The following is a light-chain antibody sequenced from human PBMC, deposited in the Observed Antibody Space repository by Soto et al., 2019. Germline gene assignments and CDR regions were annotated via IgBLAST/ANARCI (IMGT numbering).Light chain of an antibody. J-gene: IGLJ2*01. CDR1: SSNIGSNY. CDR3: AAWDDSLSGPHVV. V-gene: IGLV1-47*01. Sequence: QSVLTQPPSASGTPGQRVTISCSGSSSNIGSNYVYWYQQLPGTAPKLLIYRNNQRPSGVPDRFSGSRSGTSASLASSGLRSEDEADYYCAAWDDSLSGPHVVFGGGTQLTVL. CDR2: RNN.